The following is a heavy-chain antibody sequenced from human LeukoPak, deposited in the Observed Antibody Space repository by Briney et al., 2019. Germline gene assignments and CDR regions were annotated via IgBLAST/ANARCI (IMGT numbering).Heavy chain of an antibody. CDR2: ISYDGTYK. D-gene: IGHD6-19*01. J-gene: IGHJ4*02. Sequence: PGGSLRLSCAASGFTFTTYGMHWVRQAPGKGLEWVAIISYDGTYKYYVDSVKGRFTISRDNSKNTLYLQMDSLTPEDTAIYYCAIGPHKQLGPYSSAWDGGDYWGQGTLVTVSS. V-gene: IGHV3-30*03. CDR3: AIGPHKQLGPYSSAWDGGDY. CDR1: GFTFTTYG.